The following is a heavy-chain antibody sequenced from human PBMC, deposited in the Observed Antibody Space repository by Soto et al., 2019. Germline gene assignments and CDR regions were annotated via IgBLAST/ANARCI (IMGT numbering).Heavy chain of an antibody. J-gene: IGHJ4*02. V-gene: IGHV4-4*02. CDR2: IYHGGTT. D-gene: IGHD6-19*01. Sequence: SLTCAVSGASISSSDWWNWVRQPPGKGLEWIGEIYHGGTTIYNPSLKSRVTISVDTSKNQFSLKLSSVTAADTAVYYCARKSIAVAGLDYWGQGTLVTVSS. CDR1: GASISSSDW. CDR3: ARKSIAVAGLDY.